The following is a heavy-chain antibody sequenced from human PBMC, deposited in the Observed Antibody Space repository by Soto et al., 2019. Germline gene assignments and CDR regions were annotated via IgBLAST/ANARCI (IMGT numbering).Heavy chain of an antibody. V-gene: IGHV5-10-1*01. J-gene: IGHJ3*02. Sequence: PGESLKISCKGSGYSFTSYWISWVRQMPGKGLEWMGRIDPSDSYTNYSPSFQGHVTISADKSISTAYLQWSSLKASDTAMYYCARHLRRRDGYNDAFDIWGQGTMVTVSS. D-gene: IGHD5-12*01. CDR1: GYSFTSYW. CDR2: IDPSDSYT. CDR3: ARHLRRRDGYNDAFDI.